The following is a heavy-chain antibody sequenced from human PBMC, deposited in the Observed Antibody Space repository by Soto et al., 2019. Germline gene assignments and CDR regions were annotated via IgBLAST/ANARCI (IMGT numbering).Heavy chain of an antibody. V-gene: IGHV1-69*06. CDR2: VTPTYGSS. CDR1: GGTFTNYN. CDR3: ARGPRGLHPLEFFAY. Sequence: QVQLVQSGAEVKKPGSSVKVSCKTSGGTFTNYNFHWVRQAPGQGLEWLGGVTPTYGSSNYAQRFQGRVNITADKSTRTAYMELSSLRSDDTAVYYCARGPRGLHPLEFFAYWGQGTLVIVSS. D-gene: IGHD3-16*01. J-gene: IGHJ4*02.